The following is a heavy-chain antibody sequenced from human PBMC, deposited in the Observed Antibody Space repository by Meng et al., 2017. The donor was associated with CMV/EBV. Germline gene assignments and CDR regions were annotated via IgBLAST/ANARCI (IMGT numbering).Heavy chain of an antibody. D-gene: IGHD6-6*01. V-gene: IGHV1-69*12. Sequence: VQPVQSGAEVNKPWSSVKVSCKASGGTFSSYAIRWVRQAPGQGLEWMGGIIPIFGTANYAQKFQGRVTITADESTSTAYMELSSLRSEDTAVYYCARDYSGIAARPGFDPWGQGTLVTVSS. CDR3: ARDYSGIAARPGFDP. CDR1: GGTFSSYA. CDR2: IIPIFGTA. J-gene: IGHJ5*02.